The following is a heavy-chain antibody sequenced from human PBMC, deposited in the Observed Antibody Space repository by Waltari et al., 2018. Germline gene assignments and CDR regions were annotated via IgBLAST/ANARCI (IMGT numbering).Heavy chain of an antibody. CDR2: IKPNRGGT. J-gene: IGHJ4*02. D-gene: IGHD2-8*02. CDR3: ARFPLLVAGPNYFDS. CDR1: GYTFTDYF. Sequence: QVQLVQSGAEVNKPGASVKVSCKASGYTFTDYFIHGVRQVPGEGLEWMGWIKPNRGGTDFEQGFKGRVTMSRDTSITTAYLDLGSLRSDDTALYYCARFPLLVAGPNYFDSWGQGTLVTVSS. V-gene: IGHV1-2*02.